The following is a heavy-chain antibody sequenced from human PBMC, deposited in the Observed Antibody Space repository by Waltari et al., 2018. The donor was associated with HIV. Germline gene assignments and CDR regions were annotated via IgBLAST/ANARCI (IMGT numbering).Heavy chain of an antibody. CDR2: ISAYNGNT. J-gene: IGHJ5*02. CDR3: ARDRSYYYDSSGYWFDP. V-gene: IGHV1-18*01. Sequence: QVQLVQSGAEVKKPGASVKVSSKASGYTFTSYGISWVRQAPGQGLEWMGWISAYNGNTNYAQKLQGRVTMTTDTSTSTAYMELRSLRSDDTAVYYCARDRSYYYDSSGYWFDPWGQGTLVTVSS. D-gene: IGHD3-22*01. CDR1: GYTFTSYG.